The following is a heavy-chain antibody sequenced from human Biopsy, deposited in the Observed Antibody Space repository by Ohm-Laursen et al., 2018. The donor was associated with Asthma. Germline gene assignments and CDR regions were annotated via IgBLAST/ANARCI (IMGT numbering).Heavy chain of an antibody. V-gene: IGHV1-18*01. Sequence: SVKVSCKTSGYTFNSAGITWVRQAPGQGLERMGWISVYNGNTKVAQKLQDRVTMITDTSTSIAYMELRSLRSDDTAVYFCARAVDYSHYYGIDVWGQGTTVTVS. CDR2: ISVYNGNT. CDR1: GYTFNSAG. J-gene: IGHJ6*02. D-gene: IGHD3-10*01. CDR3: ARAVDYSHYYGIDV.